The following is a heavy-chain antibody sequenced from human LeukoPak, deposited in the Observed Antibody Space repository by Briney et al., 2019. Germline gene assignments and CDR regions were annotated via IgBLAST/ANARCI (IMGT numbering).Heavy chain of an antibody. CDR3: ARSFDDFWSGTQGYFDL. CDR1: GGSISSGSYY. D-gene: IGHD3-3*01. J-gene: IGHJ2*01. V-gene: IGHV4-61*02. Sequence: SETLSLTCTVSGGSISSGSYYWRWIRQPAGEGLEWIGRIYTSGSTNYNPSLKSRVTISVDTSKNQFSLKLSSVTAADTAVYYCARSFDDFWSGTQGYFDLWGRGTLVTVSS. CDR2: IYTSGST.